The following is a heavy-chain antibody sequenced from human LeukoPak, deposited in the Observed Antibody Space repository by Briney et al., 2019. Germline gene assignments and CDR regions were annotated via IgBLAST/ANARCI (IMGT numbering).Heavy chain of an antibody. CDR2: LYSDGNT. Sequence: GGSLRLSCAASAFTVFTNDMTWVRQAPGKGLEWVSVLYSDGNTKYADSVQGRFTISRDNSKNTLYLEMNSLSPDDTAVYYCARGVEPLAADTLAYWGQGTLVTVSS. V-gene: IGHV3-53*01. J-gene: IGHJ4*02. D-gene: IGHD1-14*01. CDR3: ARGVEPLAADTLAY. CDR1: AFTVFTND.